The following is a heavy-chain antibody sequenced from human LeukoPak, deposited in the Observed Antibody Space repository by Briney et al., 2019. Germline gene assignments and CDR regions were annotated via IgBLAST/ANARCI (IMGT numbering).Heavy chain of an antibody. V-gene: IGHV1-18*01. CDR3: ARSGGGWFDP. D-gene: IGHD6-25*01. CDR2: INSYNGNT. J-gene: IGHJ5*02. CDR1: GYTFSSSA. Sequence: ASVKVSCKASGYTFSSSAISWVRQAPGQGLEWMGVINSYNGNTNYAQNLQGRVTMATDTATSTAYMELRSLTSDDTAVYFCARSGGGWFDPWGQGTLVTVSS.